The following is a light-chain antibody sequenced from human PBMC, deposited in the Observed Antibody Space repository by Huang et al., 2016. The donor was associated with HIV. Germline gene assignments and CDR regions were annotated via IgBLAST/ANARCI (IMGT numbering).Light chain of an antibody. J-gene: IGKJ3*01. CDR2: WAS. CDR3: QQYYTTPGT. V-gene: IGKV4-1*01. CDR1: RSILYNSNNKNY. Sequence: DIVLTQSPDSLAVSLGERATINCSSSRSILYNSNNKNYLAWHQQKPGQSPKLPIYWASTRESGVPDRVSGSGSETDFTLTISSLQAEDVAVYFCQQYYTTPGTFGPGTTVHIK.